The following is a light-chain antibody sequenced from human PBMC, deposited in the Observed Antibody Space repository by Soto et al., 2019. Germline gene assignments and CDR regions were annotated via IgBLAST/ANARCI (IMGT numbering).Light chain of an antibody. CDR1: SSDIGGYNY. V-gene: IGLV2-14*01. J-gene: IGLJ1*01. CDR3: NSYTSSSTLNV. CDR2: EVS. Sequence: QSALTQPASVSGSPGQSITISCTGTSSDIGGYNYVSWYQQHPGKAPKLMLYEVSNRPSGVSNRFSGFKSGNTASLTITGLQAEDEADYYCNSYTSSSTLNVFGTGTQLTVL.